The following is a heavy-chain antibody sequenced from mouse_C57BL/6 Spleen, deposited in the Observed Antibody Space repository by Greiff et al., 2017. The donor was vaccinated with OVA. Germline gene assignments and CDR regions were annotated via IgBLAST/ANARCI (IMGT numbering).Heavy chain of an antibody. J-gene: IGHJ4*01. CDR1: GFSLTSYG. V-gene: IGHV2-2*01. CDR2: IWSGGST. D-gene: IGHD2-1*01. Sequence: VQLQQSGPGLVQPSQSLSITCTVSGFSLTSYGVHWVRQSPGKGLEWLGVIWSGGSTDYNAAFISRLSISKDNSKSQVFFKMNSLQADDTAIYYCARKDYYGNYAYAMDYWGQGTSVTVSS. CDR3: ARKDYYGNYAYAMDY.